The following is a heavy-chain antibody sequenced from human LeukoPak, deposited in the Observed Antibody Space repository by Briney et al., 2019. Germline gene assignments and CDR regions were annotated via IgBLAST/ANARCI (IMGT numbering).Heavy chain of an antibody. CDR1: GYTFTSYG. V-gene: IGHV1-18*01. CDR2: ISVYNGNT. D-gene: IGHD3-22*01. J-gene: IGHJ4*02. CDR3: ARPYYYDSSGYNY. Sequence: ASVKVSCKASGYTFTSYGISWVRQAPGQGLEWMGWISVYNGNTEYTQNLQGRVTMTTDTSTSTAYTELRSLRSDDTAVYYCARPYYYDSSGYNYWGQGTLVTVSS.